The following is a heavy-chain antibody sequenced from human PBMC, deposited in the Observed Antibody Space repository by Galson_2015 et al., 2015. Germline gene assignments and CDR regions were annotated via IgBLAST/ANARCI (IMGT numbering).Heavy chain of an antibody. CDR3: ARDPRRSDFWSGYYREVYFDY. CDR2: INAGNGNT. J-gene: IGHJ4*02. Sequence: SVKVSCKASGYTFTSYAMHWVRQAPGQRLEWMGWINAGNGNTKYSQKFQGRVTITRDTSASTAYMELSSLRSEDTAVYYCARDPRRSDFWSGYYREVYFDYWGQGTLVTVSS. D-gene: IGHD3-3*01. CDR1: GYTFTSYA. V-gene: IGHV1-3*01.